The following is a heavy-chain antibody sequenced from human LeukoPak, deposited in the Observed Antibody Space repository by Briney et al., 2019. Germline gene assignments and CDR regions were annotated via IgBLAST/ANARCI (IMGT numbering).Heavy chain of an antibody. V-gene: IGHV3-21*01. J-gene: IGHJ4*02. CDR3: ARDSPAVVGCDY. D-gene: IGHD6-19*01. CDR1: GFTFISYS. Sequence: KSGGSLILSCAGSGFTFISYSKDWLRQAPGKGLEWVSSISSSSSYIYYADSVKGRFTISRDNAKNSLYLQVNSLRAEDTAMYYCARDSPAVVGCDYWGQGTLVTVSS. CDR2: ISSSSSYI.